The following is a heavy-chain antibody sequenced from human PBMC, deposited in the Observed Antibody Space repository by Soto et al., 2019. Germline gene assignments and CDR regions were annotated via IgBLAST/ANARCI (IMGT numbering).Heavy chain of an antibody. J-gene: IGHJ4*02. D-gene: IGHD4-17*01. CDR2: IVNSGIA. V-gene: IGHV4-4*08. CDR1: GGSLTGQH. CDR3: ASYLEGNGGGGS. Sequence: QVQLQESGPGLVKPSETLSLTCTVSGGSLTGQHWSWIRQPPGKGLERIGQIVNSGIARYNPALQSRVAIAIDTSKKHFALRLSSVTAADTAVYYCASYLEGNGGGGSWGKGHLVTVSS.